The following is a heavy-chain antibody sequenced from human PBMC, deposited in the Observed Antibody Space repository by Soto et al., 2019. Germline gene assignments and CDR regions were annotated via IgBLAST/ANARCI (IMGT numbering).Heavy chain of an antibody. V-gene: IGHV4-34*01. CDR1: AGSFSGHN. J-gene: IGHJ4*02. Sequence: SSETLCLTSAVYAGSFSGHNWSWIRQPPGKGLEWIGEINHSGSTNYNPSLKSRVTISVDTSKNQLSLKLSSVTAADTAVYYCASVFRYYDSSGDLVSFWGQGTLVTGSS. CDR3: ASVFRYYDSSGDLVSF. D-gene: IGHD3-22*01. CDR2: INHSGST.